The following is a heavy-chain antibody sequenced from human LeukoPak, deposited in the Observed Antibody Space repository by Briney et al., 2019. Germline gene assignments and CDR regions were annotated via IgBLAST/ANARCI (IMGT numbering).Heavy chain of an antibody. Sequence: ASVKGSCKASGYTFTGYFMHWVRQAPGQGLEWKGWINPKTGVTNYEQKFQGRVIMTRDTSISTVYMEVTRLTSDDTAVYYCARHMTTANNWFDPWGQGTLVTVSS. CDR1: GYTFTGYF. D-gene: IGHD1-1*01. V-gene: IGHV1-2*02. CDR2: INPKTGVT. CDR3: ARHMTTANNWFDP. J-gene: IGHJ5*02.